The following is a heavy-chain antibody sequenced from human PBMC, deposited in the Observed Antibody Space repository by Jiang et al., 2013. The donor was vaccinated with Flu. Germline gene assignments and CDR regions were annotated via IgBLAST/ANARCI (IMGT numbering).Heavy chain of an antibody. CDR3: ARGVAVAGLYFDY. Sequence: GAEVKKPGSSVKVSCKASGGTFSSYAISWVRQAPGQGLEWMGRIIPILGIANYAQKFQGRVTITADKSTSTAYMELSSLRSEDTAVYYCARGVAVAGLYFDYWGQGTLVTVSS. V-gene: IGHV1-69*04. CDR1: GGTFSSYA. J-gene: IGHJ4*02. CDR2: IIPILGIA. D-gene: IGHD6-19*01.